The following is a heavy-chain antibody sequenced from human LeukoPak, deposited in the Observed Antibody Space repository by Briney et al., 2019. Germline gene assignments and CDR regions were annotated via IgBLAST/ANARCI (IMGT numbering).Heavy chain of an antibody. Sequence: GGSLRLSCAASGFTFSRYWIHWVRQAPGKGLEWVSRINPDGSTTTYADSVKGRFTISRDNAKNTVYLQMNSLRAEDTAVYYCAKDRNAYSSSPYYFDYWGQGTLVTVSS. CDR3: AKDRNAYSSSPYYFDY. CDR1: GFTFSRYW. CDR2: INPDGSTT. V-gene: IGHV3-74*01. J-gene: IGHJ4*02. D-gene: IGHD6-6*01.